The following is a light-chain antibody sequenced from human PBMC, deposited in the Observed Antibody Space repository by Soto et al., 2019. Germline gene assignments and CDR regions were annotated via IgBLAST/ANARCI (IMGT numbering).Light chain of an antibody. V-gene: IGKV3-20*01. Sequence: EIVLTQSPGTLSLSPGERATLSCRASQSVTRRYLAWYQQKPGQAPGLVIYGASRRANGIPDRFSGSESGTHFTLTISRLEPEDFAVFYCQQYRDSHFTFGPGTTVDI. CDR2: GAS. J-gene: IGKJ3*01. CDR3: QQYRDSHFT. CDR1: QSVTRRY.